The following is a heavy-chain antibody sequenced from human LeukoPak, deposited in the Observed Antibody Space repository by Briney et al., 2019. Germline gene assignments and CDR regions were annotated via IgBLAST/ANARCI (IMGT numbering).Heavy chain of an antibody. CDR1: GFTFGIYA. J-gene: IGHJ4*02. CDR2: IGPSGSNI. CDR3: ARDVLGDYDY. V-gene: IGHV3-48*01. D-gene: IGHD4-17*01. Sequence: GGSLRLSCAASGFTFGIYAMNWVRQAPGKGLEWVSYIGPSGSNIYYADSVRVRFTTSRDNAKNSMYLQMNSLRSEDTAVYYCARDVLGDYDYWGQGTLVSVSS.